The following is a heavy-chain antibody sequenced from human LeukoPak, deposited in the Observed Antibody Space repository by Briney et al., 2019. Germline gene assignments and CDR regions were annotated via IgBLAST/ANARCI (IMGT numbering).Heavy chain of an antibody. J-gene: IGHJ4*02. D-gene: IGHD4/OR15-4a*01. CDR1: GFTFSTYG. CDR3: ARDMAL. V-gene: IGHV3-23*01. CDR2: ISGTGDTT. Sequence: GGSLRLSCAASGFTFSTYGMSWVRQAPGKGLEWVSGISGTGDTTYYADSVKGRFTIPRDNSKNTLYLQMNSLRADDTAVYYCARDMALWGQGTLVTVSS.